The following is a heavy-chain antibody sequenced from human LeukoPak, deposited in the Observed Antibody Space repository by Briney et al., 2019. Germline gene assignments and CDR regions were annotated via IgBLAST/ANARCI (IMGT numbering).Heavy chain of an antibody. CDR1: GFTFSSYA. J-gene: IGHJ4*02. CDR3: AKDGKGAPVAGTGYFDY. V-gene: IGHV3-23*01. Sequence: AGASLRLSCAASGFTFSSYAMSWVRQAPGKGLEWVSVISGSGGNTYYADSVKGRFTISRDNSKNTLYLQMNSLRAEDTATYYCAKDGKGAPVAGTGYFDYWGQGTLVTVSS. CDR2: ISGSGGNT. D-gene: IGHD6-19*01.